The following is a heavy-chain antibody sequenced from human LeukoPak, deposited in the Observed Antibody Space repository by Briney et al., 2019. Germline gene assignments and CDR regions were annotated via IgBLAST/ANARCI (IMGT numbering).Heavy chain of an antibody. V-gene: IGHV3-66*01. J-gene: IGHJ4*02. Sequence: GGSLRLSCAASGFSVSSNHMSWVRQAPGKGLEWVSVIYSGGNTHYADSVKGRFTISRDNSKNTLYLQMNSLRAEDTAVYYCARGIAAAGIVGVFDYWGQGTQVTVSS. CDR2: IYSGGNT. CDR1: GFSVSSNH. D-gene: IGHD6-13*01. CDR3: ARGIAAAGIVGVFDY.